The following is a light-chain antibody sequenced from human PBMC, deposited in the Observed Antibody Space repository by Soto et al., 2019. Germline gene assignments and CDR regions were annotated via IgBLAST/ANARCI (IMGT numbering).Light chain of an antibody. CDR2: EVS. V-gene: IGLV2-14*01. Sequence: QSVLTQPASVSGSPGQSITISCTGTSSDVGGYNCVSWYQQNPGKAPKLMIYEVSNRPSGVSNRFSGSKSGNMASLTISGLQAEDEADYYCSSYTINRTYVFGTGPKV. J-gene: IGLJ1*01. CDR1: SSDVGGYNC. CDR3: SSYTINRTYV.